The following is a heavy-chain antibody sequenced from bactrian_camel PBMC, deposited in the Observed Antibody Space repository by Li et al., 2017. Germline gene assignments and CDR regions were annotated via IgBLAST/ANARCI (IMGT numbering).Heavy chain of an antibody. CDR2: INSDNSP. V-gene: IGHV3S10*01. J-gene: IGHJ4*01. CDR3: EKGSL. Sequence: VQLVESGGGLVQPGGSLRLSCAASGFAIEGYGISWVRQAPGDQARWVGTINSDNSPHYRDEVKGRFTLSRDNAKNTVYLHLMSLKDADTAMYHCEKGSLRGPGTQVTVS. CDR1: GFAIEGYG. D-gene: IGHD5*01.